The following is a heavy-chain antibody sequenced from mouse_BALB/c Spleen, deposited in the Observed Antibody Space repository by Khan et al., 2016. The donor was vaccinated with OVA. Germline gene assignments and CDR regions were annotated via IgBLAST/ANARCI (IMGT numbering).Heavy chain of an antibody. CDR1: GYSITTGYA. CDR3: ARGNYYGYYFDY. J-gene: IGHJ2*01. D-gene: IGHD1-1*01. Sequence: VQLKESGPGLVKPSQSLSLTCTVTGYSITTGYAWNCIRQLPGNKLELMGFISYSGVTSYTPSLKSRITITRDTSKNQFFLQLTSVTTEDTATYYCARGNYYGYYFDYWGQGTTLTVSS. V-gene: IGHV3-2*02. CDR2: ISYSGVT.